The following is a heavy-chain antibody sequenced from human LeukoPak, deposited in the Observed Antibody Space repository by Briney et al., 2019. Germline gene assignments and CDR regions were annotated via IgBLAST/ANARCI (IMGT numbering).Heavy chain of an antibody. CDR2: IYTAGDT. CDR1: GFTFTSYD. D-gene: IGHD3-10*01. Sequence: PGGSLRLSCAASGFTFTSYDMHWVRQATGKGLEWVSAIYTAGDTSYPGSVKGRFTISRENAKNYLYLQMNSLRAGDTAVYYCAREASGSGIQPLDYWGQGTLVTVSS. CDR3: AREASGSGIQPLDY. J-gene: IGHJ4*02. V-gene: IGHV3-13*01.